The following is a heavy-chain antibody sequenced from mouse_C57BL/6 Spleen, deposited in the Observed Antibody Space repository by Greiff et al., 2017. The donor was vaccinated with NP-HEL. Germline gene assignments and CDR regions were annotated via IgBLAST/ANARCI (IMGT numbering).Heavy chain of an antibody. V-gene: IGHV1-47*01. Sequence: QVQLQQSGAELVKPGASVKMSCKASGYTFTTYPIEWMKQNHGKSLEWIGNFHPYNDDTTYNEKFKGKATLTVDKSSSTVYLELSSLPSDDSAVYDSVSSLYGDEAGFSYWGNAPLVTVSA. CDR1: GYTFTTYP. CDR3: VSSLYGDEAGFSY. D-gene: IGHD2-13*01. J-gene: IGHJ3*01. CDR2: FHPYNDDT.